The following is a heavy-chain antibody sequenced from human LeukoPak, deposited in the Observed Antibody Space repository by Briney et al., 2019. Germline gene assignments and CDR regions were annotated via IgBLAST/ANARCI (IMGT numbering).Heavy chain of an antibody. V-gene: IGHV3-11*06. CDR3: ARLTMVRGVTNWYFDL. J-gene: IGHJ2*01. Sequence: GESLRLSCAASGFTFSDYYMSWIRQAPGKGLEWVSYISSSSSYTNYADSVKGRFTISRDNAKNSLYLQMNSLRAEDTAVYYCARLTMVRGVTNWYFDLWGRGTLVTVSS. D-gene: IGHD3-10*01. CDR1: GFTFSDYY. CDR2: ISSSSSYT.